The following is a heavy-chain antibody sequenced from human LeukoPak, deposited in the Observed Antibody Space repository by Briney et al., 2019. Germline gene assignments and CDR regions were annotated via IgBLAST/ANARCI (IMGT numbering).Heavy chain of an antibody. V-gene: IGHV4-59*01. J-gene: IGHJ4*02. CDR2: IYHSGST. CDR3: ARVNRAVAAALDY. D-gene: IGHD6-13*01. Sequence: SETLSLTCIVSGGXIYTYYCSWIRQSPGKGLEWIGYIYHSGSTNYNPSLKSRVTISVDTSKNQFSLKLSSVTAADTAVYYCARVNRAVAAALDYWGQGTLVTVSS. CDR1: GGXIYTYY.